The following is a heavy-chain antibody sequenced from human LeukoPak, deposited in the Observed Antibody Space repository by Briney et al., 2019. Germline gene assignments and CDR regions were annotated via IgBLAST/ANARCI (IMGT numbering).Heavy chain of an antibody. V-gene: IGHV1-18*01. J-gene: IGHJ5*02. Sequence: ASVKVSCKASGYKFIDFGITWVRQAPGQGLEWMGWISGYNGKTNYAQKFQGRVTMTRDTSISTAYMELSRLRSDDTAVYYCASSRSWELPPWGQGTLVTVSS. CDR3: ASSRSWELPP. CDR2: ISGYNGKT. CDR1: GYKFIDFG. D-gene: IGHD1-26*01.